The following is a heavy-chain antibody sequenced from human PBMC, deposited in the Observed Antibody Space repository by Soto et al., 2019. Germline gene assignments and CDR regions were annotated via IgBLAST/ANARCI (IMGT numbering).Heavy chain of an antibody. CDR1: GDSITNYY. CDR3: ARELELNWFDYYYGMDV. V-gene: IGHV4-59*01. J-gene: IGHJ6*02. D-gene: IGHD1-7*01. Sequence: SETLSLTCSVSGDSITNYYWTWIRQPPGKGLEWIGYIYNSGGTKYNPSLKSRVTISVDTSKNQFSLKLSSVTAADTAVYYCARELELNWFDYYYGMDVWGQGTTVTVYS. CDR2: IYNSGGT.